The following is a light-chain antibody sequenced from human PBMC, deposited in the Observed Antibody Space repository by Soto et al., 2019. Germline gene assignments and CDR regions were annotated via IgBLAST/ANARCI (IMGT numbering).Light chain of an antibody. V-gene: IGKV3-20*01. CDR2: DAS. CDR3: QQYDSSPKT. Sequence: EIVLTQSPGTLSLSPGERATLSCRASQSINRHLAWYRQKPGQAPRLLIYDASNRATGIPARFSGSGSGTDFTLTISRLETEDFAVYYCQQYDSSPKTFGQGTKVDIK. J-gene: IGKJ1*01. CDR1: QSINRH.